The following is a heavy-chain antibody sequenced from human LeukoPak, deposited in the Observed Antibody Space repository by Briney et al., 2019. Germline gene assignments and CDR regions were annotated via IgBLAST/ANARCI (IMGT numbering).Heavy chain of an antibody. V-gene: IGHV1-18*01. D-gene: IGHD3-16*02. Sequence: ASVKVSCKASGGTFSSYAISWVRQAPGQGLEWMGWISAYNGNTNYAQKLQGRVTMTTDTSTSTAYMELRSLRSDDTAVYYCARGLRDYVWGSYRANWFDPWGQGTLVTVSS. J-gene: IGHJ5*02. CDR2: ISAYNGNT. CDR3: ARGLRDYVWGSYRANWFDP. CDR1: GGTFSSYA.